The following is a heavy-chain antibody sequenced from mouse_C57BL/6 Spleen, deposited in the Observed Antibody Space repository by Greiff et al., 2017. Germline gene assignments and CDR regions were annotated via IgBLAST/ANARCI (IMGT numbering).Heavy chain of an antibody. V-gene: IGHV5-16*01. J-gene: IGHJ3*01. CDR1: GFTFSDYY. Sequence: EVQLQQSEGGLVQPGSSMKLSCTASGFTFSDYYMAWVRQVPEKGLEWVANINYDGSSTYYLDSLKSRFIISRDNAKNILYLQMSSLKSEDTATYYCARDSEGFAYWGQGTLVTVSA. CDR3: ARDSEGFAY. CDR2: INYDGSST.